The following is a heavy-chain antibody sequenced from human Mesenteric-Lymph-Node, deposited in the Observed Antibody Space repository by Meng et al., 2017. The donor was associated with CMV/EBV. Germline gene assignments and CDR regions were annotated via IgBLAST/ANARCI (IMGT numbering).Heavy chain of an antibody. V-gene: IGHV4-34*01. CDR1: GESFVGYY. CDR2: INHSGST. CDR3: AREITMPRYFQL. J-gene: IGHJ1*01. Sequence: LTCAVYGESFVGYYWTWIRQPPGKGLEWIGEINHSGSTIYNPSFKSRVTISVDTSERQFSLKLNSVTAADTAVYYCAREITMPRYFQLWGQGTLVTVSS. D-gene: IGHD3-10*01.